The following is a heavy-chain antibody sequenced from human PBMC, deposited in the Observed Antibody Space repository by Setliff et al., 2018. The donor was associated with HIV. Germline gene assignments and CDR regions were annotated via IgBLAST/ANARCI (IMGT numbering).Heavy chain of an antibody. J-gene: IGHJ4*02. CDR1: GFTFSSYA. CDR2: ISGSGGST. V-gene: IGHV3-23*01. Sequence: GSLRLSCAASGFTFSSYAMSWVRQAPGKGLEWVSVISGSGGSTYYADSVKGRFTISRDNLKKRVYLQMSSLRAEDTAVYFCARDTGQLVYYFDSWGQGTLVTVSS. CDR3: ARDTGQLVYYFDS. D-gene: IGHD6-6*01.